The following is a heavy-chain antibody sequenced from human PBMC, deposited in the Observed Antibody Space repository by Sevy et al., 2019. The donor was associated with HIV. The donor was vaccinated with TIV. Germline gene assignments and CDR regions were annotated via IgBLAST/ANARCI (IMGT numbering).Heavy chain of an antibody. Sequence: ASVKVSCKASGYIFTNYPICWVRQAPGQGLEWMGCIRTSNRETKYTQKLQGRAIMTTDTSTSTVYMDLRNLRSDDTAVYYCARDSDGSDHYYLDYFDYWGQRTLVTVSS. CDR1: GYIFTNYP. J-gene: IGHJ4*02. CDR3: ARDSDGSDHYYLDYFDY. V-gene: IGHV1-18*01. CDR2: IRTSNRET. D-gene: IGHD3-22*01.